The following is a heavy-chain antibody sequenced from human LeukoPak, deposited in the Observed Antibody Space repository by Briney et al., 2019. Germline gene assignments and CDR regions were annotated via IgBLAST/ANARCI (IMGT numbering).Heavy chain of an antibody. J-gene: IGHJ4*02. CDR2: MSRSGSTT. V-gene: IGHV3-23*01. Sequence: GGTLRLSCAASGFNFSNYAMDWRRQAPGKEQECVSVMSRSGSTTYYVDSVKGRFTISRDNSKRAVYLQMNSLRPEDTAVYYCAKIMANSLYDISSLFDHWGQGILVTVSS. CDR3: AKIMANSLYDISSLFDH. CDR1: GFNFSNYA. D-gene: IGHD3-9*01.